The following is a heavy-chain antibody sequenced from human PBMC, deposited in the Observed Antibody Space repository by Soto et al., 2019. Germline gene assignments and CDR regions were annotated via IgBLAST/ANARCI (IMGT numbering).Heavy chain of an antibody. CDR1: GFTFSRYA. CDR3: AKSLSTATSFDY. J-gene: IGHJ4*02. Sequence: WGSLRLSSATTGFTFSRYAMNWVRQAPGKGPEWVSHISVTGDTYYADSVKGRFTISRDNSKNTLFLQMNSLRAEDTAVYYCAKSLSTATSFDYWGQGTPVPFSS. V-gene: IGHV3-23*01. CDR2: ISVTGDT.